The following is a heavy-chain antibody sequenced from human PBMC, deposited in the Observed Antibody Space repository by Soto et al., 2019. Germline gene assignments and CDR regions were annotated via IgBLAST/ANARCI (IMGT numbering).Heavy chain of an antibody. D-gene: IGHD6-13*01. CDR1: GFTFSSYA. CDR3: ATAAGASYYCGMDV. CDR2: ISGSGGST. Sequence: EVQLLESGGGLVQPGGSLRLSCAASGFTFSSYAMSWVRQAPGKGLEWVAAISGSGGSTYYADSVKGRFTISRDNSRNTLYLQRTTLRAEATAVYYCATAAGASYYCGMDVWGQGTTVTVSS. V-gene: IGHV3-23*01. J-gene: IGHJ6*02.